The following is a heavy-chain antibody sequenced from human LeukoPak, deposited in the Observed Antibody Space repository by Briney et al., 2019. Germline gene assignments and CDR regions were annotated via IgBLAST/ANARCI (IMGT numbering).Heavy chain of an antibody. D-gene: IGHD7-27*01. CDR2: IYYGGSTT. CDR3: ARAPHWDRPFDY. V-gene: IGHV4-61*05. CDR1: GGSISSSSYY. J-gene: IGHJ4*02. Sequence: SETLSLTCTVSGGSISSSSYYWGWIRQPPGKGLECIGYIYYGGSTTKYNPSLKSRVTISIDTSKNQLSLKLNSVTAADTAVYYCARAPHWDRPFDYWGQGTLVTVSS.